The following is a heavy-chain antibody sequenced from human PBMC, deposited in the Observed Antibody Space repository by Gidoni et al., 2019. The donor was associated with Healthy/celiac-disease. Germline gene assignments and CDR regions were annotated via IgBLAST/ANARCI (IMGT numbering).Heavy chain of an antibody. CDR1: GFTVSSNY. V-gene: IGHV3-66*02. J-gene: IGHJ2*01. Sequence: EVQLVESGGGLVQPGGSLRLSCAASGFTVSSNYMSWVRQAPGKGLEWVSVIYSGGSTYYADSVKGRFTISRDNSKNTLYLQMNSLRAEDTAVYYCAREASRVVPEWYFDLWGRGTLVTVSS. CDR2: IYSGGST. CDR3: AREASRVVPEWYFDL. D-gene: IGHD2-15*01.